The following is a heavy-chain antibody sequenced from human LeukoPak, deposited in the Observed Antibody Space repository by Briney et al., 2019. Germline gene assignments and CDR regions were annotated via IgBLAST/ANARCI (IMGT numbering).Heavy chain of an antibody. J-gene: IGHJ4*02. Sequence: PGRSLTLSCAASGFTFSSYDMHWVRQAPGKGLEWVAVIRYDGSNKYYADSVKGRFTISRDNSKNTLYLQMNSLRAEDTAVYYCARDGSGSPYFDYWGQGTLVTVSS. CDR1: GFTFSSYD. V-gene: IGHV3-33*01. CDR2: IRYDGSNK. CDR3: ARDGSGSPYFDY. D-gene: IGHD3-10*01.